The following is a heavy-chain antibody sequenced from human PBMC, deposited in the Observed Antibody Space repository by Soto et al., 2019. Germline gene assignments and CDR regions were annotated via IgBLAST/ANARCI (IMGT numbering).Heavy chain of an antibody. J-gene: IGHJ4*02. CDR1: GGSISSYY. Sequence: PSETLSLTCTVSGGSISSYYWNWIRQPPGKGLEWIGYIYYSGSTNYNPSLKSRVTISVDTSKNQFSLKLSSVTAADTAVYYCARGLYDILTGYSVHFDYWGQGTLVTVS. CDR3: ARGLYDILTGYSVHFDY. V-gene: IGHV4-59*01. CDR2: IYYSGST. D-gene: IGHD3-9*01.